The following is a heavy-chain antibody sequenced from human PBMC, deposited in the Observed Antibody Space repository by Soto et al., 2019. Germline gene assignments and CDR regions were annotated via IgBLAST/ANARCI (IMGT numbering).Heavy chain of an antibody. CDR2: ISYDGSNK. V-gene: IGHV3-30*03. J-gene: IGHJ4*02. CDR1: GFTFSSYG. D-gene: IGHD6-6*01. CDR3: ARTLMYSSSSFDY. Sequence: QVQLVESGGGVVQPGRSLRLSCAASGFTFSSYGMHWVRQAPGKGLEWVAVISYDGSNKYYADSVKGRFTISRDNSKNALYLQMISLRAEDTAVYYCARTLMYSSSSFDYWGQGTLVTVSS.